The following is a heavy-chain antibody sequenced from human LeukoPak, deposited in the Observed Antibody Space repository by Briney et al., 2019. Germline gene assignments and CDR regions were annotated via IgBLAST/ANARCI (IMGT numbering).Heavy chain of an antibody. Sequence: SETLSLTCAVYGGSFSGYYWSWIRQPPGKGLEWVGEINHSGSTNYNPSLKSRVTISVDTSKNQFSLKLSSVTAADTAVYYCARRGFKLLLRYWGQGTLVTVSS. V-gene: IGHV4-34*01. CDR2: INHSGST. CDR1: GGSFSGYY. D-gene: IGHD2-15*01. J-gene: IGHJ4*02. CDR3: ARRGFKLLLRY.